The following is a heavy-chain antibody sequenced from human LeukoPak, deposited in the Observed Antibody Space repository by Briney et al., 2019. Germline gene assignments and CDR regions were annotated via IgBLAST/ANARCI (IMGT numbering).Heavy chain of an antibody. Sequence: KPSETLSLTCTVSGGSISSYYWSWIRQPPGKGLEWIGYICTSGSTNYNPSLKSRVTISVDTSKNQFSLKLSSVTAADTAVYYCARVITMVRGVTPYAFDIWGQGTMVTVSS. CDR2: ICTSGST. D-gene: IGHD3-10*01. J-gene: IGHJ3*02. CDR1: GGSISSYY. V-gene: IGHV4-4*09. CDR3: ARVITMVRGVTPYAFDI.